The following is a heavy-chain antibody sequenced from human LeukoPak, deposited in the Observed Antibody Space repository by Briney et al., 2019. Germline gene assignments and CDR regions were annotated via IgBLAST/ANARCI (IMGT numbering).Heavy chain of an antibody. V-gene: IGHV3-21*01. CDR1: GFTFSSYS. CDR2: IHTSNNYI. Sequence: GGSLRLSCAASGFTFSSYSMNWVRQAPGKGLEWVSSIHTSNNYIYYANSLKGRFTISRDNTKNSLYLHMNSLRAEDTAVYYCARVHDYGGNSAGYWGQGTLVTVSS. D-gene: IGHD4-23*01. J-gene: IGHJ4*02. CDR3: ARVHDYGGNSAGY.